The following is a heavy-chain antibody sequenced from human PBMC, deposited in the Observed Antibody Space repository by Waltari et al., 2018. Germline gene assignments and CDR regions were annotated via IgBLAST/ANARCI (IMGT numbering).Heavy chain of an antibody. CDR2: ISGSGFNT. CDR3: AKDGREVATNHEWFDY. D-gene: IGHD5-12*01. CDR1: GFTFSSYA. Sequence: EVQLVESGGGLVQPGGSLILSCAASGFTFSSYAISWVRQAPGKGLEWVSAISGSGFNTYDADSVKGRFTIARDNSKNTLYLQRNSLRVEDTAVYYCAKDGREVATNHEWFDYWGQGTLVTVSS. J-gene: IGHJ4*02. V-gene: IGHV3-23*04.